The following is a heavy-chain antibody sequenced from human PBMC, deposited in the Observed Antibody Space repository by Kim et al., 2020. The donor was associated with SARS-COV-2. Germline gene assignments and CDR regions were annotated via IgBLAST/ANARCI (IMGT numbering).Heavy chain of an antibody. J-gene: IGHJ4*02. CDR2: IYYSGST. CDR3: ATIDS. CDR1: GGSISSIDYY. Sequence: SETLSLTCTVSGGSISSIDYYWDWIRQPPGKGLEWIGKIYYSGSTYYNPSLKSRLTISVDTSKNQISLKLSSVTAADTAVYYCATIDSWGQGTLVTVSS. V-gene: IGHV4-39*01.